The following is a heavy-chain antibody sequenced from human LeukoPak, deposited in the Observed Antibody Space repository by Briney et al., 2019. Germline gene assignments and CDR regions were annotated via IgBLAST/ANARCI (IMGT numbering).Heavy chain of an antibody. CDR3: ARKFYGDYSNWFDP. V-gene: IGHV4-59*10. J-gene: IGHJ5*02. CDR2: FYNNEIT. CDR1: GDSISNHF. Sequence: SETLSLTCAVSGDSISNHFWNWIRQSAGRGLEWIGRFYNNEITNFNPSLKSRVTMSLDTSRNQFSLKLSSVTAADTAVYYCARKFYGDYSNWFDPWGQGTLVTVSS. D-gene: IGHD4-17*01.